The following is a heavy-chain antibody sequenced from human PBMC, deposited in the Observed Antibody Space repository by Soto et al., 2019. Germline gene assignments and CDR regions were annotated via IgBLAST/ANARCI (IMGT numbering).Heavy chain of an antibody. D-gene: IGHD3-22*01. V-gene: IGHV3-15*07. Sequence: GGSLRLSCAASGFTFSNAWMNWVRQAPGKGLEWVDRIKSKTDGGTTDYAAPVKGRFTISRDDSKNTLYLQMNSLKTEDTAVYYCTAATYYYDSSGFDIWGQGTMVTVSS. J-gene: IGHJ3*02. CDR3: TAATYYYDSSGFDI. CDR2: IKSKTDGGTT. CDR1: GFTFSNAW.